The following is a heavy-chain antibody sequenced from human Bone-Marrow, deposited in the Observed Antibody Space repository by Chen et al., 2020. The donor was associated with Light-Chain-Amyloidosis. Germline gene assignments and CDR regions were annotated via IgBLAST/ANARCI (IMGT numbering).Heavy chain of an antibody. CDR3: AIVGPVAGRIDY. J-gene: IGHJ4*02. CDR1: GGSITSGGYY. CDR2: IYYSGRT. D-gene: IGHD6-19*01. V-gene: IGHV4-31*03. Sequence: QVQLQESGPGLVKPSQTLSLPCSVSGGSITSGGYYWTWIRQHPGKGLEWIGYIYYSGRTNYNPSLKSRITISVDTSKNPFSLNLSSVTAADTAVYYCAIVGPVAGRIDYWGQGTLVTVSS.